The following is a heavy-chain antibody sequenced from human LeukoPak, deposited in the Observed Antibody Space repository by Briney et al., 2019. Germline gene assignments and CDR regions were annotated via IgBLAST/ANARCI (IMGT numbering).Heavy chain of an antibody. D-gene: IGHD6-13*01. CDR1: GGSMSSHY. J-gene: IGHJ4*02. Sequence: SETLSLTCTVSGGSMSSHYWSWIRQPPGKGLEWIGYIYYSGTTNYNPSLESRVTISVDTSKNQFSLKLNSVTAADTAVYYCARLGIAAAAYFDYWGQGNLVTVSS. V-gene: IGHV4-59*08. CDR2: IYYSGTT. CDR3: ARLGIAAAAYFDY.